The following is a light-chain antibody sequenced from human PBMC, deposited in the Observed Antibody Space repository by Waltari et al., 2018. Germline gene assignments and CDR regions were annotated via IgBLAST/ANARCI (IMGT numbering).Light chain of an antibody. CDR2: DAS. J-gene: IGKJ1*01. CDR1: PGLSDS. Sequence: ILMTQSPSSLSASVGDRVTITCRASPGLSDSLAWYQQKPGKAPKVLLHDASSLESGVPSRFSGSGSGTEVTLTISRLQPEDFATDYCQQYFDFPRTFGQGTRVDIK. V-gene: IGKV1-NL1*01. CDR3: QQYFDFPRT.